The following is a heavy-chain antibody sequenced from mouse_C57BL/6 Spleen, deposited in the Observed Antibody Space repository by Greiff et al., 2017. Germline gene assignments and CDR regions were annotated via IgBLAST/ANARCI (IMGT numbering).Heavy chain of an antibody. Sequence: QVQLQQPGAELVMPGASVKLSCKASGYTFTSYWMHWVKQRPGQGLEWIGEIDPSDSYTNYNQKFKGKSTLTVDKSSSTAYMQLSSLTSEDSAVYYGERAPDYSNYSYYAMDYWGQGTSVTVSS. CDR2: IDPSDSYT. CDR1: GYTFTSYW. D-gene: IGHD2-5*01. V-gene: IGHV1-69*01. CDR3: ERAPDYSNYSYYAMDY. J-gene: IGHJ4*01.